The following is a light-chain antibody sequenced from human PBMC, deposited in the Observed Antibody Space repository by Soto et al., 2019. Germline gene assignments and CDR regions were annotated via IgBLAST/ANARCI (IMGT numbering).Light chain of an antibody. CDR1: QGISSY. V-gene: IGKV1-8*01. CDR2: AAS. Sequence: AIRLTQSPSSLSPSTGDRVTTTGRASQGISSYLAWYQQKPGKAPKLLIYAASTLQSGVPSRFSGSGSGTDFTLTISCLQSEDFATYYCQQYYSYPRAFGQGTKVDIK. CDR3: QQYYSYPRA. J-gene: IGKJ1*01.